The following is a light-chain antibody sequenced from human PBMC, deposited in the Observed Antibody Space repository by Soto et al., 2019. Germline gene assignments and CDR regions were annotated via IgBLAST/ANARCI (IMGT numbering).Light chain of an antibody. Sequence: EIVLTQSPATLSLSPGERATLSCRASQSVSSYLAWYQQKPGQAPRLLIYDTSNRATGIPARFSGSGSGTDFTLTISSLEPEDFAVYSCQQRSNSFPFGPGTKVDIQ. V-gene: IGKV3-11*01. CDR3: QQRSNSFP. CDR1: QSVSSY. J-gene: IGKJ3*01. CDR2: DTS.